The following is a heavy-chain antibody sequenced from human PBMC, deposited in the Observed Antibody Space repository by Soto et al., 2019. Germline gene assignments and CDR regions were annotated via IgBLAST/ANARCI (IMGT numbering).Heavy chain of an antibody. V-gene: IGHV1-69*06. CDR2: INPIFGTA. Sequence: QVQLVQSGAEVKKPGSSVKVSCKASGGTFSSYAISWVRQAPGQGLEWMGGINPIFGTANYAQKFQGRVTITADKSKSTAYMEMSSLRSEDTAVYYGAIVGRDVWGSYPLSWGQGTLVHVSS. CDR3: AIVGRDVWGSYPLS. D-gene: IGHD3-16*02. J-gene: IGHJ4*02. CDR1: GGTFSSYA.